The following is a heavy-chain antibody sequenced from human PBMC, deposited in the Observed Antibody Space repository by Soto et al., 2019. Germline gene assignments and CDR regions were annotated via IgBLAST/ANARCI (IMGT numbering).Heavy chain of an antibody. CDR3: ARGTGGSKRFYDSSGYYFPNYFDY. CDR2: IWYDGSNK. Sequence: QVQLVESGGGVVQPRRSLRLSCAASGFTFSSYGMHWVRQAPGKGLEWVAVIWYDGSNKYYADSVKGRFTISRDNSKNTLYLQMNSLRAEDTAVYYCARGTGGSKRFYDSSGYYFPNYFDYWGQGTLVTVSS. CDR1: GFTFSSYG. V-gene: IGHV3-33*01. J-gene: IGHJ4*02. D-gene: IGHD3-22*01.